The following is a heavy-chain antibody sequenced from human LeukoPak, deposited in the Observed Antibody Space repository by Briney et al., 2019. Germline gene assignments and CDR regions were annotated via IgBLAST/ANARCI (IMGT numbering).Heavy chain of an antibody. D-gene: IGHD3-3*01. CDR1: GFTVNNNY. Sequence: GGSLRLSCVASGFTVNNNYMNWVRQGPGKGLEWVSVISSGGSTYYADSVTGRFTISRDNSKNTLYLQMNSLRVEDTAVYYCAKQGSGYRPYFDYWGQGTLVTVSS. CDR3: AKQGSGYRPYFDY. J-gene: IGHJ4*02. V-gene: IGHV3-53*01. CDR2: ISSGGST.